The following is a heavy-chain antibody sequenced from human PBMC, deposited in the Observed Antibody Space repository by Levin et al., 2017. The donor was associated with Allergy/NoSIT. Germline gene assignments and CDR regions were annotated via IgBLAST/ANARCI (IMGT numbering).Heavy chain of an antibody. Sequence: GESLKISCKASGYTFTSYDINWVRQATGQGLEWMGWMNPNSANTGYAQKFQGRVTMTRNTSISTAYMELSSLRSEDTAVYYCARGSYYYDSSGTPRFDPWGQGTLVTVSS. V-gene: IGHV1-8*01. J-gene: IGHJ5*02. D-gene: IGHD3-22*01. CDR1: GYTFTSYD. CDR2: MNPNSANT. CDR3: ARGSYYYDSSGTPRFDP.